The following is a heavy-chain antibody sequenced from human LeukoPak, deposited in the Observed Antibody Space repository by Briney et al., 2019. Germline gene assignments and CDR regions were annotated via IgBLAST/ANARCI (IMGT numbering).Heavy chain of an antibody. Sequence: GGSLRLSCAASGFSVSSNYMSWVRQAPGKGLEWVAVIYNSGTTKYADSVKGRFTIARDSSNNTLYLQMNSLRAEDTAVYYCARGWEWWDYWGQGSPVTVSS. CDR3: ARGWEWWDY. CDR2: IYNSGTT. CDR1: GFSVSSNY. V-gene: IGHV3-53*01. J-gene: IGHJ4*02. D-gene: IGHD2-15*01.